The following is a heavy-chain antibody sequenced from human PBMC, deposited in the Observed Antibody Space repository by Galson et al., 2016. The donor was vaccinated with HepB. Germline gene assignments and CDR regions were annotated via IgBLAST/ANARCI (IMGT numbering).Heavy chain of an antibody. Sequence: SLRLSCAASGFTFSSYSMNWVRQAPGKGLEWVSSISSNSSYIYYADSVKGRFTISRDNAKNSLYLQMNSLRAEDTAVYYCASEMATMYWYFDLWGRGTLVTVSS. V-gene: IGHV3-21*01. D-gene: IGHD5-24*01. CDR3: ASEMATMYWYFDL. J-gene: IGHJ2*01. CDR1: GFTFSSYS. CDR2: ISSNSSYI.